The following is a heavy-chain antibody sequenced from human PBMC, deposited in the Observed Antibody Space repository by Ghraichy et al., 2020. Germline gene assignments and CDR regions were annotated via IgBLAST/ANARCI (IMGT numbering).Heavy chain of an antibody. CDR1: GLSLSLSGVG. Sequence: SGPTLVKPTQTLTLTCTFSGLSLSLSGVGVGWIRQPPGKALEWLALIYWDDDQRYSPSLKNRLTITKDTSKNQVVLTMTNMDPVDTATYYCAHRRRIGDLFDYWGQGTLVTVSS. CDR2: IYWDDDQ. J-gene: IGHJ4*02. D-gene: IGHD2/OR15-2a*01. V-gene: IGHV2-5*02. CDR3: AHRRRIGDLFDY.